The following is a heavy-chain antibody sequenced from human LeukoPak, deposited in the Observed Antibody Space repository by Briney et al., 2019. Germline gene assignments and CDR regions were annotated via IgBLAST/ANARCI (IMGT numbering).Heavy chain of an antibody. CDR2: IYHSGST. Sequence: PSQTLSLTCTVSGGSISSGGYYWSWIRQPPGKGLEWIGYIYHSGSTYYNPSLKSRVTISVDRSKNQFSLKLSSVTAADTAVYYCARRSGDDAFDIWGQGTMVTVSS. CDR3: ARRSGDDAFDI. V-gene: IGHV4-30-2*01. J-gene: IGHJ3*02. D-gene: IGHD3-3*01. CDR1: GGSISSGGYY.